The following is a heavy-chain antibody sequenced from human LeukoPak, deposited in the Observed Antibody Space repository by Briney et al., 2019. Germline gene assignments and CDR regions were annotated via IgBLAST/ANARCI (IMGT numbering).Heavy chain of an antibody. CDR2: INHSGST. J-gene: IGHJ4*02. CDR1: GGSFSGYY. CDR3: ARGEEGAVAGPFDY. D-gene: IGHD6-19*01. Sequence: SETLSLTCAVYGGSFSGYYWSWIRQPPGKGLEWIGEINHSGSTNYNPSLKSRVTISVDTSKNQFSLKLSSVTAADTAVYYCARGEEGAVAGPFDYWGQGTLVTVSS. V-gene: IGHV4-34*01.